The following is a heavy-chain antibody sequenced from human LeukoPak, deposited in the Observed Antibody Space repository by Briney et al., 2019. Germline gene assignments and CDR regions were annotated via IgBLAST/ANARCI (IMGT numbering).Heavy chain of an antibody. D-gene: IGHD6-19*01. CDR3: AKDVYGGEYGSGWLTFYDY. Sequence: GGSLRLSCAASGLTFSSYAMSWARQAPGKGLEWVSAISGRGGSTYYADSVKGRFTISRDNSKNPLYLQRNSLRDEDTGVYYCAKDVYGGEYGSGWLTFYDYWGPGTLVTVFS. V-gene: IGHV3-23*01. CDR2: ISGRGGST. CDR1: GLTFSSYA. J-gene: IGHJ4*02.